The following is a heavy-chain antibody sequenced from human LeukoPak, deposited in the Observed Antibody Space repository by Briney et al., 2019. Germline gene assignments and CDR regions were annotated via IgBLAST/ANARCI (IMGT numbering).Heavy chain of an antibody. J-gene: IGHJ6*02. D-gene: IGHD1-14*01. V-gene: IGHV4-39*07. CDR3: ARNRAMDV. CDR1: GGSISSSSYY. CDR2: VYYSGST. Sequence: SETLSLTCPVSGGSISSSSYYWGWIRQPPGKGLEWIGCVYYSGSTNYNPSLKSRVTISLDTSKNQFSLKLSSVTAADTAVYYCARNRAMDVWGQGTTVTVSS.